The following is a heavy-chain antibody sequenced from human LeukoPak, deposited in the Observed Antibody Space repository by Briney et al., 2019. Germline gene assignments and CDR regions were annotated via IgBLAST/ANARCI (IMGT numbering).Heavy chain of an antibody. CDR3: ASPSYYDSSGYYSDY. J-gene: IGHJ4*02. Sequence: ASVKVSCKASGGTFSSYAISWVRQAPGQGLEWMGRIIPILGIANYAQKFQGRVTITADKSASTAYMELSSLRSEDTAVYYCASPSYYDSSGYYSDYWGQGTLVTVSS. CDR1: GGTFSSYA. CDR2: IIPILGIA. D-gene: IGHD3-22*01. V-gene: IGHV1-69*04.